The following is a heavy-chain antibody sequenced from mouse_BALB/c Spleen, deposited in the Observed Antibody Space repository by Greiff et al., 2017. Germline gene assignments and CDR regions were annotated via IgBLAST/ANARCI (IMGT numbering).Heavy chain of an antibody. J-gene: IGHJ2*01. D-gene: IGHD2-14*01. CDR3: VRGGDYRYDPDY. CDR1: GYSFTGYF. Sequence: EVQLQQSGPELVKPGASVQISCKASGYSFTGYFMNWVMQSHGKSLEWIGRINPYNGDTFYNQKFKGKATLTVDKSSSTAHMELRSLASEDSAVYYCVRGGDYRYDPDYWGQGTTLTVSS. CDR2: INPYNGDT. V-gene: IGHV1-20*02.